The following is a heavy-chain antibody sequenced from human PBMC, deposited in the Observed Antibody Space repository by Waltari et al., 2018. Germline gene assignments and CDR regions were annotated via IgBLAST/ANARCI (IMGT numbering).Heavy chain of an antibody. V-gene: IGHV3-74*01. J-gene: IGHJ2*01. Sequence: EVQLVESGGGLVQPGGSLRLSCAASGFTYSMYWMYWVRQAPGKGLVWVSRSNSDGGSTSYADSVKGRFTISKDNAKNTVYLQMNSLRAEDTAIYYCARGARRTTVTTGWWYFDLWGRGTLVTVSS. CDR2: SNSDGGST. CDR1: GFTYSMYW. D-gene: IGHD4-17*01. CDR3: ARGARRTTVTTGWWYFDL.